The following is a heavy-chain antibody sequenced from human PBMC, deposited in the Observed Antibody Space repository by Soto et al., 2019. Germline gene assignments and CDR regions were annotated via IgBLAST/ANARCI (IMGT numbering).Heavy chain of an antibody. Sequence: GGSLRLSCAASGFTFDDYGMSWVRQAPGKGLEWVSGINCNGGSTGYADSVKGRFTISRDNAKNSLYLQMNSLRAEDTALYHCARVMWYGDYNNPFTIDYWGQGTLVTVSS. CDR2: INCNGGST. J-gene: IGHJ4*02. CDR3: ARVMWYGDYNNPFTIDY. CDR1: GFTFDDYG. V-gene: IGHV3-20*01. D-gene: IGHD4-17*01.